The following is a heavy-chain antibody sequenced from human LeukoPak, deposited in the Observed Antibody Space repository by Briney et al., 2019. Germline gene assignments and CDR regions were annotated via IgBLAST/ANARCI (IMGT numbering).Heavy chain of an antibody. J-gene: IGHJ5*02. D-gene: IGHD3-22*01. CDR1: GGTFSSYA. CDR2: IIPIFGTA. V-gene: IGHV1-69*13. CDR3: ARDQGPYYYDSSGSGFDP. Sequence: ASVKVSCKASGGTFSSYAISWVRQAPGQGLEWMGGIIPIFGTANYAQKFQGRVTITADESMSTAYMELSSLRSEDTAVYYCARDQGPYYYDSSGSGFDPWGQGTLVTVSS.